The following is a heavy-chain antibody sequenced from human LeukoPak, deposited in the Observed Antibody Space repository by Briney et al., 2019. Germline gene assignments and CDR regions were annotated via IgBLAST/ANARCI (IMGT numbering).Heavy chain of an antibody. Sequence: GGSLRLSCAASGFTFSSYAMSWVRQAPGKGLEWVSAISLNGGSTYYADSVKGRFTITRDTSKNTLSLQMNSLRTEDTAIYYCAKDNRPGFDVWGQGTMVTVSS. CDR2: ISLNGGST. CDR1: GFTFSSYA. J-gene: IGHJ3*01. V-gene: IGHV3-23*01. CDR3: AKDNRPGFDV.